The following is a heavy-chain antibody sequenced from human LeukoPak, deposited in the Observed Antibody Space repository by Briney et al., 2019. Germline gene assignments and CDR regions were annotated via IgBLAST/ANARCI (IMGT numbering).Heavy chain of an antibody. D-gene: IGHD5-18*01. CDR2: IIPILGIA. CDR3: ARDQLLQDY. J-gene: IGHJ4*02. CDR1: GGTFSSYA. V-gene: IGHV1-69*04. Sequence: GASVKVSCKASGGTFSSYAISWVRQAPGQGLEWMGRIIPILGIANYAQKSQGRVTITADKSTSTAYMELSSLRSEDTAVYYCARDQLLQDYWGQGTQVTVSS.